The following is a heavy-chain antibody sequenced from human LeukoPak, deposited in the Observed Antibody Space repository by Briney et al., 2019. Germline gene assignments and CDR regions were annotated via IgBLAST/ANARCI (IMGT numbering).Heavy chain of an antibody. D-gene: IGHD3-22*01. CDR1: GGTFSSYG. CDR3: ARASLHYYDSSGYSLHAFDI. Sequence: ASVKVSCKASGGTFSSYGISWVRQAPGQGLEWMGGIIPIFGTANYAQKFQGRVTITADESTSTAYMELSSLRSEDTAVYYCARASLHYYDSSGYSLHAFDIWGQGTMVTVSS. CDR2: IIPIFGTA. V-gene: IGHV1-69*13. J-gene: IGHJ3*02.